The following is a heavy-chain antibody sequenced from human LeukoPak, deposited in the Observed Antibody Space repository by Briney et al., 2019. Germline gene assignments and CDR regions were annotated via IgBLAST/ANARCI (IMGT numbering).Heavy chain of an antibody. Sequence: PGGSLRLSCAASGFTFRSYWMSWVRQAPGKGLEWVANIKQDGSEKYYVDSVKGRFTISRDNAKNSLYLQMNSLRAEDTAVYYCATGVAAMDYWGQGTLVTVSS. D-gene: IGHD2-2*01. CDR1: GFTFRSYW. CDR2: IKQDGSEK. V-gene: IGHV3-7*01. J-gene: IGHJ4*02. CDR3: ATGVAAMDY.